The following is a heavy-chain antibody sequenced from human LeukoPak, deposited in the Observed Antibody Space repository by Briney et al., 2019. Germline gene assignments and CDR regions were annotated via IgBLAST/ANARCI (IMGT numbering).Heavy chain of an antibody. J-gene: IGHJ4*02. CDR1: GFTFSSYW. V-gene: IGHV3-7*03. Sequence: GGSLRLSCAASGFTFSSYWMSWVRQAPGKGLEWVANIKQDGSEKYYVDSVKGRFTISRDNAKNSLYLQMNSLRAEDTAVYYCAREDGYYGSGSYSAYWGQGTLVTVSS. CDR2: IKQDGSEK. D-gene: IGHD3-10*01. CDR3: AREDGYYGSGSYSAY.